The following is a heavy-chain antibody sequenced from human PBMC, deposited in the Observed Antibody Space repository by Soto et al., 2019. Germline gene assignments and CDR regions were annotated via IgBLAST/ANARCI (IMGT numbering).Heavy chain of an antibody. Sequence: GGSLRLSCAASGFTFSSYSMNWVRQAPRKGLEWVSSISSSSSYIYYADSVKGRFTISRDNAKNSLYLQMNSLRAEDTAVYYCQTPVPPGMAFGGKGTTVTAPS. D-gene: IGHD3-10*01. CDR1: GFTFSSYS. V-gene: IGHV3-21*01. J-gene: IGHJ6*04. CDR2: ISSSSSYI. CDR3: QTPVPPGMAF.